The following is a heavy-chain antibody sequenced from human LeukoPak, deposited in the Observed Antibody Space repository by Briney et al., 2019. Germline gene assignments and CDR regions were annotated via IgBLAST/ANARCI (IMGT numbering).Heavy chain of an antibody. J-gene: IGHJ6*03. V-gene: IGHV3-23*01. CDR3: AKDPLAVPRDYMDV. D-gene: IGHD6-19*01. CDR1: GFTFSSYG. Sequence: GGSLRLSCAASGFTFSSYGMSWVRQAPGKGLEWVSAISGSGGSTYYADSVKGRFTISRDNSKNTLYLQMNSLRAEDTAVYYCAKDPLAVPRDYMDVWGKGTTVTVSS. CDR2: ISGSGGST.